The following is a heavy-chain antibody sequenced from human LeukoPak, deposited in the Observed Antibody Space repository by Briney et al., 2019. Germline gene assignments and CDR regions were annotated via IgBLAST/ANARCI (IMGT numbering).Heavy chain of an antibody. V-gene: IGHV3-7*01. J-gene: IGHJ4*02. CDR1: AFTFSNYW. Sequence: GGSLRLSCAASAFTFSNYWMSWVRQAPGKGLEWVANIKEDGSEINYVDSVKGRFTISRDNAKNSLYLQMSSLRVDDTAVYYCARDRGYSTFDYWGQGTLVTVSS. D-gene: IGHD4-23*01. CDR2: IKEDGSEI. CDR3: ARDRGYSTFDY.